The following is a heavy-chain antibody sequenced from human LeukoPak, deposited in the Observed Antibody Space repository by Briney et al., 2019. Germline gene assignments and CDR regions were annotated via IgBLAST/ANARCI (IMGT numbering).Heavy chain of an antibody. CDR1: GYTFTGYY. J-gene: IGHJ5*02. D-gene: IGHD2-21*01. V-gene: IGHV1-2*02. CDR2: INPNSGGT. Sequence: ASVKVSCKASGYTFTGYYMHWVRPAPGQGREWMGWINPNSGGTNYAQKFQGRVTMTRDTSISTAYMELSSLRSDDTAVYYCARDLRVIWRKTYSWFDPWGQGTLVTVSS. CDR3: ARDLRVIWRKTYSWFDP.